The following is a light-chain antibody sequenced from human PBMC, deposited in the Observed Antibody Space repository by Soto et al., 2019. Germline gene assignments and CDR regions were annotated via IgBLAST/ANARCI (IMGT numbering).Light chain of an antibody. V-gene: IGKV3-11*01. CDR2: AAS. CDR1: QSVSSY. J-gene: IGKJ4*01. Sequence: EIVLTQSPATLSLSPGERATLSCSASQSVSSYLAWYQQKPGQAPRLLIYAASNRATGLPARFSGSGSGTDFTLTISSLEPEDFAVYYCQQRSNWLTFGGGTKVEIK. CDR3: QQRSNWLT.